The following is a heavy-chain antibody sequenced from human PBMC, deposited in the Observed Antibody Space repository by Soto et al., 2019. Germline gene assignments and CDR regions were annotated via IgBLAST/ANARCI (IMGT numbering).Heavy chain of an antibody. CDR1: GFTFNSYS. D-gene: IGHD6-6*01. J-gene: IGHJ6*02. CDR3: AKDPRSRGTWSIAARGYYYGMDV. Sequence: GGSLRLSCAVSGFTFNSYSMNWVRQAPGKGLEWVSSFSSFSNYMYYTDSVKGRFTISRDNSKNTLYLQMNSLRAEDTAVYYCAKDPRSRGTWSIAARGYYYGMDVSGQGTTVTVSS. CDR2: FSSFSNYM. V-gene: IGHV3-21*04.